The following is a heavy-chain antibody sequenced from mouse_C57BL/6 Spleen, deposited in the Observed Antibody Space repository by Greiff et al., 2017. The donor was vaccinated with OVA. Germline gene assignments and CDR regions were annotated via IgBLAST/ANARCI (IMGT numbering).Heavy chain of an antibody. Sequence: VKLQESGPGLVAPSQSLSITCTVSGFSLTSYAISWVRQPPGKGLEWLGVIWTGGGTNYNSALKSRLSISKYNSKSLVFLKMNSLQTDDTARYYCASSSGAMDYWGQGTSVTVSS. CDR2: IWTGGGT. CDR1: GFSLTSYA. D-gene: IGHD1-1*01. J-gene: IGHJ4*01. V-gene: IGHV2-9-1*01. CDR3: ASSSGAMDY.